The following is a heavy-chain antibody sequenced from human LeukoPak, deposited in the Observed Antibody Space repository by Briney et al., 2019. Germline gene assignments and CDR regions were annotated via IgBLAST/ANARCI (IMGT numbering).Heavy chain of an antibody. Sequence: GGSLRLSCAAAGFTFEDYGMGWVRQAPGKGLEWVSALKWNGGSPAYADSVQGRFTISRDNAKNSLYLQMNSLRAEDTALYYCARDNRGSGNYDAFDIWGQGTMVTVSS. CDR2: LKWNGGSP. D-gene: IGHD3-10*01. CDR3: ARDNRGSGNYDAFDI. CDR1: GFTFEDYG. J-gene: IGHJ3*02. V-gene: IGHV3-20*04.